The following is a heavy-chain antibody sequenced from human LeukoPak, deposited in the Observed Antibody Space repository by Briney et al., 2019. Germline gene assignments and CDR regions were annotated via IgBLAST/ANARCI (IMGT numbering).Heavy chain of an antibody. CDR3: AKDSGRITIFGVVIEGYGMDV. J-gene: IGHJ6*02. CDR2: ISGSGGST. Sequence: GGSLRLSWAASGFTFSSYAMSWVRQAPGKGLEWVSAISGSGGSTYYADSVKGRFTISRDNSKNTLYLQMNSLRAEDTAVYYCAKDSGRITIFGVVIEGYGMDVWGQGTTVTVSS. CDR1: GFTFSSYA. V-gene: IGHV3-23*01. D-gene: IGHD3-3*01.